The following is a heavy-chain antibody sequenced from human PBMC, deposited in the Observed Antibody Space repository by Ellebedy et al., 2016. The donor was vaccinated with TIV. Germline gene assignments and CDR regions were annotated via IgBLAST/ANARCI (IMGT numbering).Heavy chain of an antibody. CDR3: VRGSRVEKWFDP. J-gene: IGHJ5*02. CDR2: IYHGGST. D-gene: IGHD2-15*01. V-gene: IGHV4-38-2*02. Sequence: MPSETLSLTCTVSNYSISNGYYWGWIRQPPGQGLEWIGSIYHGGSTYYNPSLKSRVTISVDTSKKQFSLKLNSVTAADTARYYCVRGSRVEKWFDPWGQGTLVTVSS. CDR1: NYSISNGYY.